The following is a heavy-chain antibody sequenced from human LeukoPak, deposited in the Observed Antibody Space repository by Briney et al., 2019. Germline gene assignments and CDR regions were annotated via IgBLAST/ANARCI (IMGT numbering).Heavy chain of an antibody. D-gene: IGHD5-12*01. CDR2: MNPNSGNT. Sequence: EASVKVSSKASGYTFTSYDINWVRQATGQGLEWMGWMNPNSGNTGYAQKFQGRVTMTRNTSISTAYMELSSLRSEDTAVYYCATRGYSGYDWDYWGQGTLVTVSS. CDR3: ATRGYSGYDWDY. J-gene: IGHJ4*02. V-gene: IGHV1-8*01. CDR1: GYTFTSYD.